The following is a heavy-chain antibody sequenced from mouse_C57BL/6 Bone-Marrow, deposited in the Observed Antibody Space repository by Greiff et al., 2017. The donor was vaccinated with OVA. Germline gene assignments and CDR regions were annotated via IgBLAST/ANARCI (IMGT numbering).Heavy chain of an antibody. V-gene: IGHV5-4*01. D-gene: IGHD2-3*01. J-gene: IGHJ4*01. CDR2: ISDGGSYT. CDR3: ARVGLLRNYAMDY. Sequence: VQLKESGGGLVKPGGSLKLSCAASGFTFSSYAMSWVRQTPEKRLEWVATISDGGSYTYYPDNVKGRFTISRDNAKNNLYLQMSHLKSEDTAMYYCARVGLLRNYAMDYWGQGTSVTVSS. CDR1: GFTFSSYA.